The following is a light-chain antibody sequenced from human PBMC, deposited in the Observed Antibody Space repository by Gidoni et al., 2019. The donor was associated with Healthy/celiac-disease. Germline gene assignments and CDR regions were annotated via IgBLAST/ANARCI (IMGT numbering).Light chain of an antibody. V-gene: IGKV3-20*01. Sequence: ELVLTQSPGTLSLSPGERATLSSRASQSVSSSYLACYQQKPVQAPRLLIYGASSRATGIPDRFSGSGSGTDFTLTISRLEPEDFAVYYCQQYGSSPWTFGQGTKVEIK. CDR2: GAS. CDR3: QQYGSSPWT. J-gene: IGKJ1*01. CDR1: QSVSSSY.